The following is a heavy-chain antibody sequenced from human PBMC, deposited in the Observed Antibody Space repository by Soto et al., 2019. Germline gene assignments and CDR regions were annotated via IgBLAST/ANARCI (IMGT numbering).Heavy chain of an antibody. V-gene: IGHV4-39*01. CDR1: GESISSSSYY. CDR3: ARQQPTVVHQAYFQH. D-gene: IGHD2-21*01. Sequence: XETLSLTCIFSGESISSSSYYWGWIRQPPGKGLEWIGSIYYSGRTYYNPSFKSRVTISIDTSKNQFSLKLSSVTATDTAVYYCARQQPTVVHQAYFQHLGQGALVIVSS. CDR2: IYYSGRT. J-gene: IGHJ4*02.